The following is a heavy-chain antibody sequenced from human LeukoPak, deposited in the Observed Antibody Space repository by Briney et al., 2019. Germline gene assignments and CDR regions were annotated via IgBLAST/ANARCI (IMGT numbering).Heavy chain of an antibody. J-gene: IGHJ6*02. CDR1: GFTFSTYW. Sequence: PGGSVRLSCAASGFTFSTYWMHWVRQAPGKGLVWVSRINGDGSSSTYADSVKGRFTISRDNAKNTLYLQMNSLRTEDTAVYYCTRNPGMDVWGQGTTVTVSS. CDR3: TRNPGMDV. V-gene: IGHV3-74*01. CDR2: INGDGSSS.